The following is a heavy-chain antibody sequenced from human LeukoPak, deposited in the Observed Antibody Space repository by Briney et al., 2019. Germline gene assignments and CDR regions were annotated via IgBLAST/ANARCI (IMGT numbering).Heavy chain of an antibody. J-gene: IGHJ4*02. D-gene: IGHD1-1*01. CDR1: GFIFSAYC. CDR3: AREGDTTGVSGTEFDY. CDR2: IGTSSSNI. V-gene: IGHV3-48*01. Sequence: GSLRLSCAASGFIFSAYCMNWVRQAPGKGLEWLSYIGTSSSNIYYSDSVEGRFTISRDIARNSLYLQMNSLRAEDTAVYYCAREGDTTGVSGTEFDYWGQGALVTVSS.